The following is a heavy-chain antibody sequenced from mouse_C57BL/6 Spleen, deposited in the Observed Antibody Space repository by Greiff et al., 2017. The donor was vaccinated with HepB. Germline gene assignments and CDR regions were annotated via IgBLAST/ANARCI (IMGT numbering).Heavy chain of an antibody. CDR1: GFTFSSYG. CDR2: ISSGGSYT. D-gene: IGHD3-3*01. J-gene: IGHJ3*01. V-gene: IGHV5-6*01. CDR3: ARGGGKGSWFAY. Sequence: EVKVVESGGDLVKPGGSLKLSCAASGFTFSSYGMSWVRQTPDKRLEWVATISSGGSYTYYPDSVKGRFTISRDNAKNTLYLQMSSLKSEDTALYYCARGGGKGSWFAYWGQGTLVTVSA.